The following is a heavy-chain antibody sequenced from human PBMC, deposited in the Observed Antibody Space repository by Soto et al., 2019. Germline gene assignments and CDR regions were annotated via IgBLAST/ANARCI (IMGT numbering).Heavy chain of an antibody. Sequence: SETLSLTCAVSGGSISSSNWWSWVRQPPGKGLEWIGEIYHSGSTNYNPSLKSRVTISVDKSKNQFSLKLSSVTAADTAVYYCARSNSSSWYGYYYYGMDVWGQGTTVTVSS. CDR3: ARSNSSSWYGYYYYGMDV. J-gene: IGHJ6*02. CDR1: GGSISSSNW. CDR2: IYHSGST. D-gene: IGHD6-13*01. V-gene: IGHV4-4*02.